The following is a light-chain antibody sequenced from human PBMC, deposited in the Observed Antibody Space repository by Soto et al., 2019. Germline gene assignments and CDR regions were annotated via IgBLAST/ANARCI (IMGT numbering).Light chain of an antibody. CDR2: DVS. J-gene: IGLJ2*01. V-gene: IGLV2-11*01. CDR1: SSDVGGYNY. CDR3: CSYAGSYTLTV. Sequence: QSALTQPRSVSRSPGQSVTISCTGTSSDVGGYNYVSWYQQHPGKAPKLMIYDVSKRPSGVPDRFSGSKSGNTASLTISGLQAEDEADYYCCSYAGSYTLTVFGGGTKVTVL.